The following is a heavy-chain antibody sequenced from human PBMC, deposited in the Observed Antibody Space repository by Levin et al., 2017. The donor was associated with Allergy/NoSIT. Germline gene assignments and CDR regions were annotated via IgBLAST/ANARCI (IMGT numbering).Heavy chain of an antibody. CDR3: ARDSSTHAFDI. CDR2: IRNRADSSTT. V-gene: IGHV3-72*01. CDR1: VFTLSDHF. J-gene: IGHJ3*02. Sequence: GGSLRLSCSASVFTLSDHFMYWVRQAPGKGLEWIGRIRNRADSSTTDYAASVKGRFLVSRDDSKNTVYLQMNSLKAEDTAVDYCARDSSTHAFDIWGQGTMVTVSS. D-gene: IGHD6-6*01.